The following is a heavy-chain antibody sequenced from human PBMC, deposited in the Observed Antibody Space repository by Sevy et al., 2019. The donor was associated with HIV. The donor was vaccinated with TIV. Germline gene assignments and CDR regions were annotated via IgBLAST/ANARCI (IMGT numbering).Heavy chain of an antibody. V-gene: IGHV3-15*01. CDR1: GFTFSNAW. J-gene: IGHJ5*02. Sequence: MPGGSLRLSCAASGFTFSNAWMSWVRQAPGKGLEWVGRIKSKTDGGTTDYAAPVKGRFTISRDDSKNTLYLQMNSLKTEDTAVYYCTTHPYDYVWGSYRSNWFDPWGQGTLVTVSS. CDR3: TTHPYDYVWGSYRSNWFDP. CDR2: IKSKTDGGTT. D-gene: IGHD3-16*02.